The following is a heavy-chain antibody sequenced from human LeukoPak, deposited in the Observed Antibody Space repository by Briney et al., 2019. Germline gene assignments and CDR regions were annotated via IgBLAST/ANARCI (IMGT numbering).Heavy chain of an antibody. Sequence: GGSLRLSCVASGFTFSRYAMSWVRQAPGKGLEWVAVISYDGSKKYYADSVKGRFTISRDNSRNTLYLQMNSLRVEDTAVFYCARDRGNSHYYNMDVWGQGTTVTVSS. D-gene: IGHD3-10*01. CDR2: ISYDGSKK. CDR3: ARDRGNSHYYNMDV. J-gene: IGHJ6*02. CDR1: GFTFSRYA. V-gene: IGHV3-30-3*01.